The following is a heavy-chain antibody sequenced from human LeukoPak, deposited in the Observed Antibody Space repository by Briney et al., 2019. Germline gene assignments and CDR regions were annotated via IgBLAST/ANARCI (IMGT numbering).Heavy chain of an antibody. D-gene: IGHD3-22*01. CDR1: GFSFSDYY. J-gene: IGHJ4*02. CDR2: ISSSGNTI. CDR3: ARDQYYYDSSAPPLY. Sequence: PGGSLRLSCAASGFSFSDYYMSWIRQAPGKGLEWVSYISSSGNTIYYADSVKGRFTISRDNAKNSLYPQMNSLRAEDTAVYYCARDQYYYDSSAPPLYWGQGTLVTVSS. V-gene: IGHV3-11*01.